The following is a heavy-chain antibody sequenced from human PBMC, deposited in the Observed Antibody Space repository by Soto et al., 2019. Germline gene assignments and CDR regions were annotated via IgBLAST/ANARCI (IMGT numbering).Heavy chain of an antibody. CDR2: ISAYNGNT. D-gene: IGHD1-20*01. J-gene: IGHJ4*02. Sequence: ASVKVSCKASGYTFTSYGISWVRQAPGQGLEWMGWISAYNGNTNYAQKLQGRVTMTTDTSTSTAYMELRSLRSDDTAVYYCARVEASHRYNWKDTWGNHFDYWGQGTLVTVSS. V-gene: IGHV1-18*01. CDR1: GYTFTSYG. CDR3: ARVEASHRYNWKDTWGNHFDY.